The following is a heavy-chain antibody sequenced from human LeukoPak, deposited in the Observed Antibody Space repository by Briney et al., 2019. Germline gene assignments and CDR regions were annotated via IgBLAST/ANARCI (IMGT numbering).Heavy chain of an antibody. CDR2: ITHNGGNT. CDR3: VIVRGYFDSSGSDY. V-gene: IGHV3-64D*06. J-gene: IGHJ4*02. CDR1: GFTFSSYT. Sequence: GGSLRLSCSASGFTFSSYTIHWVRQAPGKGLEFVSAITHNGGNTYYADSVKGRFTISRDNPKNRVYLQMSSLRAEDTAMYYCVIVRGYFDSSGSDYWGQGTLVTVSS. D-gene: IGHD3-9*01.